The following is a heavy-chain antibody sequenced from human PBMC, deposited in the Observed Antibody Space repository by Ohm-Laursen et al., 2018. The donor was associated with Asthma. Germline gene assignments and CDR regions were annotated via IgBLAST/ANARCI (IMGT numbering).Heavy chain of an antibody. CDR3: ARMNWNPHYYYYGMDV. D-gene: IGHD1-1*01. CDR2: IYYSGST. CDR1: GGSISSYY. V-gene: IGHV4-59*01. Sequence: SETLSLTCTVSGGSISSYYWSWIRQPPGKGLEWIGYIYYSGSTNYNPSLKSRVTISVDTSKNQFSLKLSSVTAADTAVYYCARMNWNPHYYYYGMDVWGQGTTVAVSS. J-gene: IGHJ6*02.